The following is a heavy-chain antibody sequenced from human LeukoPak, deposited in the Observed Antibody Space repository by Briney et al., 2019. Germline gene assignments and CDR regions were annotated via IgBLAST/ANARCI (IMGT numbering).Heavy chain of an antibody. CDR3: TTHWGFDY. CDR1: GFTFSNAW. CDR2: IESKTDGGTT. J-gene: IGHJ4*02. V-gene: IGHV3-15*04. Sequence: PGGSLRLSCAASGFTFSNAWMSWVRQAPGKGLEWVGRIESKTDGGTTDYAAPVKGRFTISRDDSKNTLYLQMNSLKTEDTAVYYCTTHWGFDYWGQGTLVTVSS. D-gene: IGHD3-16*01.